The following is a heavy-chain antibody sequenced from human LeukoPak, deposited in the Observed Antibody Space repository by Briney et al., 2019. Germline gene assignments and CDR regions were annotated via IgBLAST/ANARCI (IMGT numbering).Heavy chain of an antibody. V-gene: IGHV4-31*03. CDR2: IYYSGST. CDR3: ARDLGDLGGYFDY. CDR1: GGSISSGGYY. J-gene: IGHJ4*02. Sequence: SQTLSLTCTVSGGSISSGGYYWSWLRQHPGKGLEWIGYIYYSGSTYYNPSLKSRVTISVDTSENQFSLKLSSVTAADTAVYYCARDLGDLGGYFDYWGQGTLVTVSS. D-gene: IGHD3-16*01.